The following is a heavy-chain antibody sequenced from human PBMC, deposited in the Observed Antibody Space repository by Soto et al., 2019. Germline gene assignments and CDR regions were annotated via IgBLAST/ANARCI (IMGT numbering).Heavy chain of an antibody. J-gene: IGHJ4*02. CDR1: GYTFSNYP. CDR3: VKDRGTLWSVKNEPFDS. CDR2: INNDGGRT. Sequence: GGSLRLSCVASGYTFSNYPMHWVRQAPGKGLDCVSGINNDGGRTYSADSVKGRFAISRDNSKNTLYLQMSSLRVEDTAVYYCVKDRGTLWSVKNEPFDSWGQGILVTVSS. V-gene: IGHV3-64D*08. D-gene: IGHD1-1*01.